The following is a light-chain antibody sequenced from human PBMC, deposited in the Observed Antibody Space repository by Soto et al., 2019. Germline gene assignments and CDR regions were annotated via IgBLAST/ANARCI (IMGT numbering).Light chain of an antibody. V-gene: IGKV3D-15*01. CDR2: DAS. CDR3: QQYNNWPFIT. CDR1: QSVGYH. Sequence: EIVLTQSPATLSLSPGERATLSCRASQSVGYHLAWYQQKPGQAPRLLIYDASNRATGIPARFSGSGSGTEFTLTISSLQSEDFAVYYCQQYNNWPFITFGQGTRLEIK. J-gene: IGKJ5*01.